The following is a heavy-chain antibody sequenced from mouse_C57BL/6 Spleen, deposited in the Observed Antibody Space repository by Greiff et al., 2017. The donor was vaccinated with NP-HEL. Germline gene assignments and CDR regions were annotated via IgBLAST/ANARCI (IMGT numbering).Heavy chain of an antibody. D-gene: IGHD2-2*01. CDR1: GFSLTSYG. J-gene: IGHJ3*01. Sequence: VQLQQSGPGLVPPSQSLSITCTVSGFSLTSYGVHWVRQSPGTRLERLGLIWSGGSTDYNAAWLARLSISKDNSKNQVFFKMNSLQADATAIYYCARNYYGYDGFAYWAQRTLVTVSA. CDR3: ARNYYGYDGFAY. V-gene: IGHV2-2*01. CDR2: IWSGGST.